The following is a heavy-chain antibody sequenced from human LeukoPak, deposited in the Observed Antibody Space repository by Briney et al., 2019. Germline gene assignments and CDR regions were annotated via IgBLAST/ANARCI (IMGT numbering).Heavy chain of an antibody. J-gene: IGHJ4*02. V-gene: IGHV3-30*03. CDR3: ARGVYSYGYIGGFFDY. CDR2: ISYDGSNK. D-gene: IGHD5-18*01. Sequence: GRSLRLSCAASGFTFSSYGMHWVRQAPGKGLEWVAVISYDGSNKYYADSVKGRFTISRDNSKNTLYLQMNSLRAEDTAVYYCARGVYSYGYIGGFFDYWGQGTLVTVSS. CDR1: GFTFSSYG.